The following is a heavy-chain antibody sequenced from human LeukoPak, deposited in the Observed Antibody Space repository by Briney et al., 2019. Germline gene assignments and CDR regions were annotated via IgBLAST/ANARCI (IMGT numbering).Heavy chain of an antibody. D-gene: IGHD3-3*01. Sequence: GRSLRLSCAATGLTFNHYNMAWVRQAPGKGLEWLATTDKEGTGTEHTDSVRGRFTISRDNAKNSIYLHMSSLSADDTAVYFYVTEFWYRFDYWGQGIRVTVSS. J-gene: IGHJ4*02. CDR1: GLTFNHYN. CDR2: TDKEGTGT. V-gene: IGHV3-7*01. CDR3: VTEFWYRFDY.